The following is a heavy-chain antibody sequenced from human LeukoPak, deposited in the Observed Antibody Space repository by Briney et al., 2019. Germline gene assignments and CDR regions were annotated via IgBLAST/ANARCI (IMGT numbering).Heavy chain of an antibody. CDR3: AELGITMIGGV. CDR2: MKSTRDGGAT. Sequence: GGSLRLSCEASGFTFKNAWMIWVRKAPGKGPEWVGRMKSTRDGGATEYAAPVKGRFTISRDNAKNSLYLQMNSLRAEDTAVYYCAELGITMIGGVWGKGTTVTISS. J-gene: IGHJ6*04. CDR1: GFTFKNAW. D-gene: IGHD3-10*02. V-gene: IGHV3-15*01.